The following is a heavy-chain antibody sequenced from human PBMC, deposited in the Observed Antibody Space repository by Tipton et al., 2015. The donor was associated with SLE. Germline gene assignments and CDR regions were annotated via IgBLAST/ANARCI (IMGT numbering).Heavy chain of an antibody. CDR1: GGSFSGYY. J-gene: IGHJ3*02. Sequence: TLSLTCAVYGGSFSGYYWSWIRQPLGKGLEWIGEINHSGSTNYNPSLKSRVTISINTSKNQFSLNLSSVTAADTAVYFCARGVRYSSGQSAFDIWGQGTMVSVSS. V-gene: IGHV4-34*01. D-gene: IGHD6-25*01. CDR2: INHSGST. CDR3: ARGVRYSSGQSAFDI.